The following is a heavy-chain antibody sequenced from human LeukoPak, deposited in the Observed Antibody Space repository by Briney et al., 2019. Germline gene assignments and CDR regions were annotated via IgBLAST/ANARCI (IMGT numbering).Heavy chain of an antibody. V-gene: IGHV3-11*01. CDR3: ARDRLRYFDWLADAFDI. Sequence: GGSLRLSCAASGFTFSDYYMSWIRQAPGKGLQWVSYISSSGSTIYYADSVKGRFTISRDNAKNSLYLQMNSLRAEDTAVYYCARDRLRYFDWLADAFDIWGQGTMVTVSS. D-gene: IGHD3-9*01. J-gene: IGHJ3*02. CDR2: ISSSGSTI. CDR1: GFTFSDYY.